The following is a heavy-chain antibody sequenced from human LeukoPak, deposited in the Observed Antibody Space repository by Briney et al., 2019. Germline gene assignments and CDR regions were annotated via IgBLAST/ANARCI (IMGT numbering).Heavy chain of an antibody. CDR2: ISSNGGST. CDR3: ARAQGRWLVDY. J-gene: IGHJ4*02. CDR1: GFTFSSYA. D-gene: IGHD6-19*01. Sequence: PGGSLRLSCAASGFTFSSYAMHWVRQAPGKGLEYVSAISSNGGSTYYANSVKGRFTISRDNSKNTLYLQMGSLRAEDMAVYYCARAQGRWLVDYWGQGTLVTVSS. V-gene: IGHV3-64*01.